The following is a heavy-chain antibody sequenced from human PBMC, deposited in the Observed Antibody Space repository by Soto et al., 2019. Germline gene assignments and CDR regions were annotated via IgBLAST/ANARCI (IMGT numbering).Heavy chain of an antibody. CDR1: GFIFTDYS. D-gene: IGHD4-4*01. CDR2: ISGGGSNT. Sequence: VQLVESGGGLVEPGGSLRLSCAASGFIFTDYSLSWIRQAPGKGLEWVSGISGGGSNTFYADSVKGRFTISRDNSKNTLLLQMNSLGAEDTAVYYCAKDSNKYSSSLRGRYFDYWGQGIGVTVSS. J-gene: IGHJ4*02. CDR3: AKDSNKYSSSLRGRYFDY. V-gene: IGHV3-23*04.